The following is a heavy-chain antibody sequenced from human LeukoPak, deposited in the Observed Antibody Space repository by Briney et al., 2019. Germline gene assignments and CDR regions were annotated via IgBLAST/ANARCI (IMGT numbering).Heavy chain of an antibody. CDR1: VYTFTCYY. V-gene: IGHV1-2*02. CDR2: INPNSGGT. Sequence: GASVKVCCKASVYTFTCYYMHWVRQAPGQGLEWMGWINPNSGGTNYAQKFQGRVTMTRDTHNNTAYMELSRLRADETAVYYCASPRYSSGWYFDYWGQGTLVTVSS. CDR3: ASPRYSSGWYFDY. D-gene: IGHD6-19*01. J-gene: IGHJ4*02.